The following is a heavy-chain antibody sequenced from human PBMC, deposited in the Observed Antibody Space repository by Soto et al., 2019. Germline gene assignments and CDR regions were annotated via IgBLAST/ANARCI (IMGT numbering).Heavy chain of an antibody. J-gene: IGHJ5*02. V-gene: IGHV1-69*02. CDR1: GGTFSSYT. Sequence: QVQLVQSGAEVKKPGSSVKVSCKASGGTFSSYTISWVRQAPGQGLEWMGRIIPILGIANYAQKFQGRVTINAGKSTSTAYMELSSLRSEDTAVYYCASLYGAVTTGSWGQGTLVTVSS. D-gene: IGHD4-17*01. CDR2: IIPILGIA. CDR3: ASLYGAVTTGS.